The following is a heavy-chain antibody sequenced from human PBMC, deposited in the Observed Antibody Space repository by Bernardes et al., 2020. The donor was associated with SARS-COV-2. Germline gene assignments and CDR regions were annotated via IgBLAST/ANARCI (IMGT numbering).Heavy chain of an antibody. CDR2: INPSDGST. V-gene: IGHV1-46*01. D-gene: IGHD2-2*01. J-gene: IGHJ6*02. Sequence: VKVSCKASGYTFTSYYMHWVRQAPGQGLEWMGIINPSDGSTSYAQKFQGRVTMTRDTSTSTVYMELSSLRSEDTAVYYCARDLGYCSSTSCHEIIYYYGMDVWGQGTTVTVSS. CDR1: GYTFTSYY. CDR3: ARDLGYCSSTSCHEIIYYYGMDV.